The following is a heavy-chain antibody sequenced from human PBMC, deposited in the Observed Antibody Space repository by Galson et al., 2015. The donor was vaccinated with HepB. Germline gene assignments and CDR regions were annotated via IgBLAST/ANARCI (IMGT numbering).Heavy chain of an antibody. J-gene: IGHJ4*02. CDR1: GYTFTITG. CDR2: ISATSGNT. CDR3: ARDRDYRFDY. Sequence: SVKVSCKASGYTFTITGISWLRQAPGQGLEWMGWISATSGNTNYAENFQGRVTLTRDTSTSTAYLDLRSLRSDDAATYSCARDRDYRFDYWGQGTLVTVSS. V-gene: IGHV1-18*01. D-gene: IGHD3-16*02.